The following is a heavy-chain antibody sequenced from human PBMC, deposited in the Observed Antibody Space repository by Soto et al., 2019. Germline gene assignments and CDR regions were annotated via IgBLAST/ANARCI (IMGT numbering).Heavy chain of an antibody. CDR1: GFTFSSYA. CDR2: ISGSGGST. D-gene: IGHD3-3*01. Sequence: PGGSLRLSCAASGFTFSSYAMTWGGQAPGKGLEGVSAISGSGGSTYSADSVKGRFTISRDNAKNTLYLKMNSLRAEDTAIYYCARGVYDFWSAPAGYWGQGTLVTVSS. V-gene: IGHV3-23*01. CDR3: ARGVYDFWSAPAGY. J-gene: IGHJ4*02.